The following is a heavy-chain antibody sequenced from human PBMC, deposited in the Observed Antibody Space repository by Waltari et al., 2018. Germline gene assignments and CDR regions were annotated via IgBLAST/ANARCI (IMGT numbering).Heavy chain of an antibody. CDR3: ARATLNNWFDP. J-gene: IGHJ5*02. CDR2: IYYSGST. V-gene: IGHV4-39*07. Sequence: QLQLQESGPGLVKPSETLSLTCTDSGGSISSSSYYWGWIRQPPGKGLEWIGSIYYSGSTYYNPSLKSRVTISVDTSKNQFSLKLSSVTAADTAVYYCARATLNNWFDPWGQGTLVTVSS. CDR1: GGSISSSSYY.